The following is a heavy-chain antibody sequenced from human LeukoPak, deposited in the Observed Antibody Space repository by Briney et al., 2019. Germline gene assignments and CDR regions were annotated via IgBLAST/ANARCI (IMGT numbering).Heavy chain of an antibody. CDR2: IGGSGGST. J-gene: IGHJ4*02. Sequence: GGSLRLSCAASGFAFNNYAMSWVRQAPGRGLEWVSSIGGSGGSTYYADSVRGRFTMSRDNSKNTLYLQMNSLRAEDAAVYYCAKGSVNYDILTGSYFDYWGQGTLVTVSS. D-gene: IGHD3-9*01. CDR3: AKGSVNYDILTGSYFDY. CDR1: GFAFNNYA. V-gene: IGHV3-23*01.